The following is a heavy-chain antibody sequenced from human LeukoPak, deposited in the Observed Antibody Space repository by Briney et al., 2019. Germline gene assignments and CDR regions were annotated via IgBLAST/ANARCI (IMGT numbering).Heavy chain of an antibody. CDR1: GFTFSSYA. CDR2: MKPDGGEI. Sequence: GGSLRLSCAASGFTFSSYAMSWVRQAPGKGLEWVAYMKPDGGEIYYLDSVKGRFTISRDNAKNSLYLQMNSLRAEDTALYYCARGWAHFDYWGQGTLVTVSS. CDR3: ARGWAHFDY. D-gene: IGHD1-26*01. J-gene: IGHJ4*02. V-gene: IGHV3-7*01.